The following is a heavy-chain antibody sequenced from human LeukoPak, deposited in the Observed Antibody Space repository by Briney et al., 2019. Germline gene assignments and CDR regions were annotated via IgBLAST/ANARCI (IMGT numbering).Heavy chain of an antibody. D-gene: IGHD1-26*01. CDR1: FTLNNYA. V-gene: IGHV3-23*01. J-gene: IGHJ4*02. CDR3: ATRVGGTKVDY. CDR2: IRDSGDST. Sequence: GCSLRLSCAGFTLNNYALTWVRQAPGKGLEWVSAIRDSGDSTYYADSVKGRFFISRDNSKNTVYLQMNSLRAEDTAIYYCATRVGGTKVDYWGQGTLATVSS.